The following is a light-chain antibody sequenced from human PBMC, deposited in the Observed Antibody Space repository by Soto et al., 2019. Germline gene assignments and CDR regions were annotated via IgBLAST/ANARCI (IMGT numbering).Light chain of an antibody. J-gene: IGKJ5*01. CDR3: QQYGRS. V-gene: IGKV3-20*01. CDR1: QSVSSSY. CDR2: GAS. Sequence: EIVLTQSPGTLSLSPGERATLSCRASQSVSSSYLAWYQQKPGQTPRLLIYGASSRATGIPARFSGSGSGTDFTLTISRLEPEGFAVYYCQQYGRSFGQGTRLEIK.